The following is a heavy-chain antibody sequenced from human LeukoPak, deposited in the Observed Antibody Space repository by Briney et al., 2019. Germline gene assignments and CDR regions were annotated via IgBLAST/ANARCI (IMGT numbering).Heavy chain of an antibody. CDR3: AREHYDSSLHDAFDI. V-gene: IGHV1-69*04. CDR2: IIPIFGIA. Sequence: ASVKVSCKASGGTFSSYAIRWVRQAPGQGLEWKGRIIPIFGIANYAQKFQGRVTITADKSTSTAYMELSSLRSEDTAVYYCAREHYDSSLHDAFDIWGQGTMVTVSS. J-gene: IGHJ3*02. CDR1: GGTFSSYA. D-gene: IGHD3-22*01.